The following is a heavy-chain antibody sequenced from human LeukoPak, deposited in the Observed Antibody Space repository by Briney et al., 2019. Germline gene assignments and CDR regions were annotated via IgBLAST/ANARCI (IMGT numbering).Heavy chain of an antibody. CDR3: IPSLPGVDSSGWFYY. V-gene: IGHV3-73*01. CDR1: GVTPTGST. D-gene: IGHD6-19*01. Sequence: GGSLKLSCAPSGVTPTGSTTHWVRHTPRKRLKRGGRIRSKANSNATEHGASGKGRFTISRDDSKNTAYLQMNSLKTEDTAVYCCIPSLPGVDSSGWFYYWGQGTLVTVCS. CDR2: IRSKANSNAT. J-gene: IGHJ4*02.